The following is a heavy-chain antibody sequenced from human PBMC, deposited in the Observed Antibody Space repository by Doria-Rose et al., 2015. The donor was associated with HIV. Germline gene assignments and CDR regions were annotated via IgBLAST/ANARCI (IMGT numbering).Heavy chain of an antibody. J-gene: IGHJ4*02. D-gene: IGHD6-13*01. V-gene: IGHV2-26*01. CDR2: IVPDDGR. CDR1: GVSLSSPGMG. CDR3: ARIKSSRWYHKYYFDF. Sequence: TLKESGPVLVKPTETLTLTCTVSGVSLSSPGMGVSWIRQPPGKALEWLAIIVPDDGRSYKTSLKSRLTISRGTSKSQVVLTMTDMDPVDTATYYCARIKSSRWYHKYYFDFWGQGTLVIVSA.